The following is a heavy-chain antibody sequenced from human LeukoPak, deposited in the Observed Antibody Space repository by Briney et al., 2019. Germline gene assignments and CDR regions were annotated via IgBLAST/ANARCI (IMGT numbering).Heavy chain of an antibody. V-gene: IGHV4-61*02. CDR2: IYTSGST. CDR3: ARDSIAARSLGY. J-gene: IGHJ4*02. D-gene: IGHD6-6*01. CDR1: GGSISSGSYY. Sequence: SETLSLTCTVSGGSISSGSYYWSWIRQPAGKGLEWIGRIYTSGSTNYNPSLKSRVTISVDTSKNQFSLKLSSVTAADTAVYYCARDSIAARSLGYWGQGTLVTVSS.